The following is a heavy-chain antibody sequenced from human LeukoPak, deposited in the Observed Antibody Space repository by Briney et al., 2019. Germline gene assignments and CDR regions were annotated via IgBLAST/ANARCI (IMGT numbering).Heavy chain of an antibody. CDR2: ISAYNGNT. CDR3: ARDLAPFATYYYDSSPMY. Sequence: GASVKVSCKASGYTFTSYGISWVRQAPGQGLEWMGWISAYNGNTNYAQKLQGRVTMTTDTSTSTAYMELRSLRSDDTAVYYCARDLAPFATYYYDSSPMYWGQGTLVTVSS. J-gene: IGHJ4*02. D-gene: IGHD3-22*01. V-gene: IGHV1-18*01. CDR1: GYTFTSYG.